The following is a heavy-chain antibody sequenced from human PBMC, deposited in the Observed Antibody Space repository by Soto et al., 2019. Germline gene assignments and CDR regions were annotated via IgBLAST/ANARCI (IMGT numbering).Heavy chain of an antibody. D-gene: IGHD1-26*01. V-gene: IGHV3-66*01. CDR2: IYSGGST. Sequence: PGGSLRLSCAASGFTFSSYSMNWVRQAPGKGLEWVSVIYSGGSTYYADSVKGRFTISRDNSKNTLYLQMNSLRAEDTAVYYCARDPGRSYGPDWGQGTLVTVSS. CDR3: ARDPGRSYGPD. CDR1: GFTFSSYS. J-gene: IGHJ4*02.